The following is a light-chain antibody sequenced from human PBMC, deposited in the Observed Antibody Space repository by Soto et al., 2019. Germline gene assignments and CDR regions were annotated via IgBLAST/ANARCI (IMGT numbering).Light chain of an antibody. J-gene: IGKJ5*01. CDR2: GAS. V-gene: IGKV3-15*01. CDR1: QSVSSN. CDR3: QQYYNCPPCT. Sequence: EIVMTQSPATLSVSPGARATLACRASQSVSSNLAWYQQKYGQAPRLLIYGASTRATGIPARFSGSGSGTEFTLSIGSLQSEDFAVYYCQQYYNCPPCTFGQGTRLEIK.